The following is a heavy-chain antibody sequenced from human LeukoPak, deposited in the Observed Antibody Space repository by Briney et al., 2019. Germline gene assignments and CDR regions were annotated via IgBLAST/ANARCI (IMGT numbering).Heavy chain of an antibody. J-gene: IGHJ6*02. CDR2: ISSSSSYI. Sequence: PGGSLRLSCAASGFTFSSYSMNWVRQAPGNGLEWVSSISSSSSYIYYADSVKGRFTISRDNAKNSLYLQMNSLRAEDTAVYYRARDGGQEWLLYLNYYAMDVWGQGTTVTVSS. CDR1: GFTFSSYS. CDR3: ARDGGQEWLLYLNYYAMDV. D-gene: IGHD3-3*01. V-gene: IGHV3-21*01.